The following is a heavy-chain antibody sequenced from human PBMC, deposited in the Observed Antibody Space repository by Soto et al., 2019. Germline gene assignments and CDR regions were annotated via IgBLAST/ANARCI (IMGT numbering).Heavy chain of an antibody. CDR2: IFWNDER. D-gene: IGHD1-7*01. J-gene: IGHJ4*02. V-gene: IGHV2-26*01. Sequence: QVTLKESGPVLVKPTETLTLTCTVSGFSLSKARMGVSWIRQPPGKALEWLAHIFWNDERSYNTSLKSRLTTSRDTSKSQVVLTRTNGDPVDTGTDYWARALREELPIYYCYSWCQGTLVTVSS. CDR1: GFSLSKARMG. CDR3: ARALREELPIYYCYS.